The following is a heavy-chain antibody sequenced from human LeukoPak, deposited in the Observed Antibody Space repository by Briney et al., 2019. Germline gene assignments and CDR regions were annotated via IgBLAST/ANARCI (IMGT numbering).Heavy chain of an antibody. J-gene: IGHJ4*02. D-gene: IGHD3-22*01. Sequence: GGSLRLSCAASGFTFSSYWMHWVRQAPGKGLVWVSRINSDGSSTSYADSVKGRFTISRDNAKNTLYLQMNSLRAEDTAVYYCARPPFTYYDSSGSPDYFDYWGQGTLVTVSS. CDR3: ARPPFTYYDSSGSPDYFDY. CDR1: GFTFSSYW. V-gene: IGHV3-74*01. CDR2: INSDGSST.